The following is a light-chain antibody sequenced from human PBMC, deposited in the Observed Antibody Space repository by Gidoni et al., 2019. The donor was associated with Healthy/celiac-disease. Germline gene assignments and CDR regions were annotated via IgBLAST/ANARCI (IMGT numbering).Light chain of an antibody. Sequence: EILLPQSPGTLSLSPGERATPSCRASQSVSSSYLAWYQQKPGQAPRLLIYGASSRATGIPDRFSGSGSGTDFTLTISRLEPEDFAVYYCQQYGSSPQTFGQGTKVEIK. CDR2: GAS. V-gene: IGKV3-20*01. CDR1: QSVSSSY. J-gene: IGKJ1*01. CDR3: QQYGSSPQT.